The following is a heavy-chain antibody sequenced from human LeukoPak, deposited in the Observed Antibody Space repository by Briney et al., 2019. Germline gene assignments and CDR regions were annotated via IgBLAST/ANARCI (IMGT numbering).Heavy chain of an antibody. CDR3: ARDLREWELKYYFDY. Sequence: ASVKVSCKASGYTFTGYHMHWVRQAPGQGFEWMGWINPNSGGTNYAQKFQGRVTMTRDTSISTAYMELSRLRSDDTAVYYCARDLREWELKYYFDYWGQGTLVTVSS. V-gene: IGHV1-2*02. CDR1: GYTFTGYH. D-gene: IGHD1-26*01. CDR2: INPNSGGT. J-gene: IGHJ4*02.